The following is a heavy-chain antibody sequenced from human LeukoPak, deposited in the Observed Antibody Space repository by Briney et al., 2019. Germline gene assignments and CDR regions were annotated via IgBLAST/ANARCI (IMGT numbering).Heavy chain of an antibody. V-gene: IGHV5-51*01. Sequence: GESLKISCKGSGYIFTNYWIGWVRQMPGKGLEWMGIVYPGDSDTRYSPSFEGQVTISADKSMNTGYLQWSSLKASDTAIYYCIRSPAVDYDRPGLYFYYMDVWGKGTPVTVSS. D-gene: IGHD3-22*01. CDR1: GYIFTNYW. CDR2: VYPGDSDT. J-gene: IGHJ6*03. CDR3: IRSPAVDYDRPGLYFYYMDV.